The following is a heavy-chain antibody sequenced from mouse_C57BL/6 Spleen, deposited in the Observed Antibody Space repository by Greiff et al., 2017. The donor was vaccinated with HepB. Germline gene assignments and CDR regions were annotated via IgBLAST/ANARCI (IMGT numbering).Heavy chain of an antibody. V-gene: IGHV5-4*01. CDR2: ISDGGSYT. J-gene: IGHJ3*01. CDR3: ARDRDGGFAY. D-gene: IGHD1-1*02. Sequence: EVKLQESGGGLVKPGGSLKLSCAASGFTFSSYAMSWVRQTPEKRLEWVATISDGGSYTYYPDNVKGRFTISRDNAKNNLYLQMSHLKSEDTAMYYCARDRDGGFAYWGQGTLVTVSA. CDR1: GFTFSSYA.